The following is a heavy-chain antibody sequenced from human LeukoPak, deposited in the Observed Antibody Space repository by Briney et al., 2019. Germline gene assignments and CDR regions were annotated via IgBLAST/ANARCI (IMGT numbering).Heavy chain of an antibody. CDR3: ARSTYYYGSGSYYRRFDY. V-gene: IGHV4-34*01. Sequence: PSETLSLTCAVYGGSLSGYYWSWIRQPPGKGLEWIGEINHSGSTNYNPSLESRVTISVDTSKNQFSLKLSSVTAADTAVYYCARSTYYYGSGSYYRRFDYWGQGTLVTVSS. D-gene: IGHD3-10*01. CDR2: INHSGST. CDR1: GGSLSGYY. J-gene: IGHJ4*02.